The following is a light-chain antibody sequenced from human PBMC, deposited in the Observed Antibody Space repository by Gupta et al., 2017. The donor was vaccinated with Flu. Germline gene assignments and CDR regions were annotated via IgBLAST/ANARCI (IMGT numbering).Light chain of an antibody. J-gene: IGKJ2*03. CDR1: QSLLHSNGYNY. V-gene: IGKV2-28*01. CDR3: MQALQTPYS. CDR2: LGS. Sequence: PXXXXXXAXISCRSSQSLLHSNGYNYLDWYLQKPGQSPQLLIYLGSNRASGVPDRFSGSGSGTDFTLKISRVEAEDVGVYYCMQALQTPYSFGQGTKMEIK.